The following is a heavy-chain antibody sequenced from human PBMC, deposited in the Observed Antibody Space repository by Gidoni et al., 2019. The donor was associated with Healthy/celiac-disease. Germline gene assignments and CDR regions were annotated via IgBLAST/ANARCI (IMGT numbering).Heavy chain of an antibody. J-gene: IGHJ5*02. Sequence: QVQLVQSGAEVKKPGASVKVSCKASGYTFPSYYRHWVRQAPGQGLEWMGIINPSGGSTSYAQKFQGRVTMTRDTSTSTVYMELSSLRSEDTAVYYCARAVITIFGVVIHPHFDPWGQGTLVTVSS. D-gene: IGHD3-3*01. V-gene: IGHV1-46*01. CDR2: INPSGGST. CDR3: ARAVITIFGVVIHPHFDP. CDR1: GYTFPSYY.